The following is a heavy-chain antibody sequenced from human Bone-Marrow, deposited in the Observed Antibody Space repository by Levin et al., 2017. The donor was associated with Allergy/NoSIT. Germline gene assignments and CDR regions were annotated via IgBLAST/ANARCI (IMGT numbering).Heavy chain of an antibody. V-gene: IGHV3-21*01. J-gene: IGHJ6*02. CDR3: ARSPTVTTTDGGYYGIDVEDTAVYYCARLYSGYDWEHYYYYDGMDV. CDR1: GFTFSTYS. CDR2: ISPTSGFI. Sequence: GGSLRLSCAASGFTFSTYSMNWVRQAPEKGLEWVSSISPTSGFIYYADSLKGRFTISRANAKNSLYLQMNSLRAEDTAVYYCARSPTVTTTDGGYYGIDVEDTAVYYCARLYSGYDWEHYYYYDGMDVWGQGTTVTVSS. D-gene: IGHD5-12*01.